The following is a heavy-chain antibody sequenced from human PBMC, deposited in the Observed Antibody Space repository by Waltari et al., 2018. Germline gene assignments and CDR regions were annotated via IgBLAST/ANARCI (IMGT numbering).Heavy chain of an antibody. V-gene: IGHV4-34*01. D-gene: IGHD3-16*02. J-gene: IGHJ3*02. CDR3: ARGRGYLSAVDI. CDR1: GGSFSGYY. CDR2: INHRGST. Sequence: QVQLQQWGAGLLKPSETLSLTCAVYGGSFSGYYWSWIRQPPGKGLEWIGEINHRGSTNYNPSLKSRVTISVDTSKNQFSLKLSSVTAADTAVYYCARGRGYLSAVDIWGQGTMVTVSS.